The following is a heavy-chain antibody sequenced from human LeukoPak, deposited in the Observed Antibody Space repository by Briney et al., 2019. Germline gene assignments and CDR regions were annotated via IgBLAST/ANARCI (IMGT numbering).Heavy chain of an antibody. J-gene: IGHJ4*02. CDR2: IRYDGSNK. V-gene: IGHV3-30*02. CDR3: ANQGARDYYDSSGYPYFDY. Sequence: PGGSLRLSCAASGFTFSSYGIHWVRQAPGKGLEWVAFIRYDGSNKYYVDSVKGRFTISRDNSKNTLYLQMNSLRAEDTAVYYCANQGARDYYDSSGYPYFDYWGQGTLVTVSS. CDR1: GFTFSSYG. D-gene: IGHD3-22*01.